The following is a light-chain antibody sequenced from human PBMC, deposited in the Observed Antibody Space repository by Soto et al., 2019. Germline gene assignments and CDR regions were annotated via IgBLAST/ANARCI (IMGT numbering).Light chain of an antibody. J-gene: IGKJ5*01. Sequence: EIVLTQSPATLSLSPGEGATLSCRASQGIASYLAWYQQKPGQAPRLLIYGASSRATGIPDRFSGSGSGTDFTLTISRLEPEDFAVYYCQQYGSSPITFGQGTRLEIK. CDR1: QGIASY. CDR3: QQYGSSPIT. V-gene: IGKV3-20*01. CDR2: GAS.